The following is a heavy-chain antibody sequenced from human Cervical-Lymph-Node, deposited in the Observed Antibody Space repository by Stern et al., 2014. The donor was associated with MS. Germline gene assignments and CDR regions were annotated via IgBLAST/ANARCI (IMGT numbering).Heavy chain of an antibody. CDR1: GGTFSSYD. V-gene: IGHV1-69*01. CDR2: IIPIIVTA. J-gene: IGHJ4*02. CDR3: ALGGFGHYFEY. D-gene: IGHD3-10*01. Sequence: MQLVESGAEVQKPGSSVKVSCRASGGTFSSYDISWVRQAPGQGLEWMGGIIPIIVTANYSQKSQGRVTITADESTSTAYMELSSLRSEDTAIYYCALGGFGHYFEYWGQGTLVTVSS.